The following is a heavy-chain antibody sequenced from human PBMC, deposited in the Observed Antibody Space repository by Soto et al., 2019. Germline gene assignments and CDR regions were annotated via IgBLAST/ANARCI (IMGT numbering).Heavy chain of an antibody. CDR3: ARFAKEENPKVGSWYYFDY. V-gene: IGHV4-31*02. CDR2: IYYSGRT. D-gene: IGHD6-13*01. Sequence: TWTVAEGSSSSGGYCWSSVRQHPGKGLEWIGNIYYSGRTYYNPSLKSRVIISVDTSKNQFSLKLSSVTAADTAVYYCARFAKEENPKVGSWYYFDYWGQGARVTVSS. J-gene: IGHJ4*02. CDR1: EGSSSSGGYC.